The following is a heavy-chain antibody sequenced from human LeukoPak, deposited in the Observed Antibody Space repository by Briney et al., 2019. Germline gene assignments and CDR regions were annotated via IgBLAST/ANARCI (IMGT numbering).Heavy chain of an antibody. Sequence: SGGSLRLSCAASGFTFSSYAMSWVRQAPGKGLEWVSAISGSGGSTYYADSVKGRFTISRDNSKNTLYLQMNSLRAEDTAVYYCAKSIAVAGYYYYYYMDVWGKGTTVTVSS. CDR2: ISGSGGST. V-gene: IGHV3-23*01. D-gene: IGHD6-19*01. CDR1: GFTFSSYA. CDR3: AKSIAVAGYYYYYYMDV. J-gene: IGHJ6*03.